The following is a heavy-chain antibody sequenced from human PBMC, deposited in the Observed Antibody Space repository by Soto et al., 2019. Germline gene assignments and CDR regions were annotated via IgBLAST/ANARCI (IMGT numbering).Heavy chain of an antibody. CDR1: GYTFTGYY. D-gene: IGHD4-17*01. V-gene: IGHV1-18*04. CDR3: ARAHYGDYGYGMDV. J-gene: IGHJ6*02. Sequence: ASVKVSCKASGYTFTGYYMHWVRQAPGQGLEWMGWISTDNGNTNYAQHLQGRVSMTTDTSTSTAYMDLRSLRSDDTAVYYCARAHYGDYGYGMDVWGQGTTVTVSS. CDR2: ISTDNGNT.